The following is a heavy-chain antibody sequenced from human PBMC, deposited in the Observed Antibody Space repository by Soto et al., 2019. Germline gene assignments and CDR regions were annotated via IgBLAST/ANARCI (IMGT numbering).Heavy chain of an antibody. J-gene: IGHJ4*02. V-gene: IGHV3-48*02. Sequence: GGSLRLSCAASGFTFSSYSMNWVRQAPGKGLEWVSYISSSSSTIYYADSVKGRFTISRDNAKNSLYLQMNSLRDEDTAVYYCAREYYDFWSGYYTGPTYWGQGTLVTVSS. CDR2: ISSSSSTI. D-gene: IGHD3-3*01. CDR1: GFTFSSYS. CDR3: AREYYDFWSGYYTGPTY.